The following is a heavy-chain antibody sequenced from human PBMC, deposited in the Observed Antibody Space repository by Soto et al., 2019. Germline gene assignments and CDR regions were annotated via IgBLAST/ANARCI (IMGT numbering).Heavy chain of an antibody. V-gene: IGHV1-69*06. CDR3: AREMTTVTQKYYFDY. CDR2: IIPIFGTA. CDR1: GGTFSSYA. D-gene: IGHD4-17*01. J-gene: IGHJ4*02. Sequence: QVQLVQSGAEVKKPGSSVKVSCKASGGTFSSYAIIWVRQAPGQGLEWMGGIIPIFGTANYAQKFQGRVTITADKSTSTAYMELSSLRSEDTAVYYCAREMTTVTQKYYFDYWGQGTLVTVSS.